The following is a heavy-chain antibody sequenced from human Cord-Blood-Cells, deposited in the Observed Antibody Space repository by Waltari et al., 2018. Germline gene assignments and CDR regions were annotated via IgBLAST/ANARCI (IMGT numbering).Heavy chain of an antibody. CDR1: GYTFTSYY. CDR3: SRENWGSGY. V-gene: IGHV1-46*01. Sequence: QVQLVQSGAEVKKPGASVKVSCKASGYTFTSYYLHWVRQAPGQGLEWMGIINPRGGSTSYAQKVHGRVTMTRDTSTSAVYMELSSLRSEDTAVYYCSRENWGSGYWGQGTLVTVSS. D-gene: IGHD7-27*01. J-gene: IGHJ4*02. CDR2: INPRGGST.